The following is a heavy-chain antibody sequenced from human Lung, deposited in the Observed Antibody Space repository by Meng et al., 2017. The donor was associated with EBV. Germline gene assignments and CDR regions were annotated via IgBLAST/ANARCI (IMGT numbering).Heavy chain of an antibody. V-gene: IGHV4-4*02. J-gene: IGHJ4*02. CDR1: GGSISSSNW. Sequence: VQLQEPGPGLVQPSGTLSLICAVSGGSISSSNWWSWVRQPPGKGLEWIGEIYHSGSTNYNPSLKNRVTIPVDKSKNQFSLKLSSVTAADTAVYYCARGKLSGYRYFDYWGQGTLVTVSS. CDR3: ARGKLSGYRYFDY. D-gene: IGHD3-3*01. CDR2: IYHSGST.